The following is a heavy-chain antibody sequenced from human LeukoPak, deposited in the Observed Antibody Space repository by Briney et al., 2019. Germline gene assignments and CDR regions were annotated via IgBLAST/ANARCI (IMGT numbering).Heavy chain of an antibody. CDR1: GYTFTGYY. V-gene: IGHV1-2*02. J-gene: IGHJ4*02. CDR2: INPNSGGT. D-gene: IGHD2-8*01. CDR3: ARVYCTNGVCFRAQADY. Sequence: ASVNVSCKASGYTFTGYYMHWVRQAPGQRLGSLGWINPNSGGTNYAQKFQGRVTMTRDTSLSTAYMELSRLRCDDTALYYGARVYCTNGVCFRAQADYWGQGTLVTVSS.